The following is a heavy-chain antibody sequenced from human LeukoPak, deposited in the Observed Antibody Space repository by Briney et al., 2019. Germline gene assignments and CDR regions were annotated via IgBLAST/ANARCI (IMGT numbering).Heavy chain of an antibody. CDR1: GSTFGSYG. V-gene: IGHV3-30*03. Sequence: PGRSLRLSCVASGSTFGSYGMHWVRQAPGKGLEWVAVISYDGNDKYYADSVKGRFTISRDNSKKTLYLQMNSLRVEDTAVYYCARLYSSGWPLECMDVWGQGTTVTVSS. CDR3: ARLYSSGWPLECMDV. D-gene: IGHD6-19*01. J-gene: IGHJ6*02. CDR2: ISYDGNDK.